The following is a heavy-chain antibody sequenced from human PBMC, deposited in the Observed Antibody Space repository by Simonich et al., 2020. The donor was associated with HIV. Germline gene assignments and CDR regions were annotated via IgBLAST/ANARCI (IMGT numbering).Heavy chain of an antibody. D-gene: IGHD4-17*01. CDR2: INHSGST. Sequence: QVQLQQWGAGLLKPSETLSLTCAVYGGSFRGYYWSWIRQPPGKGLEWIGEINHSGSTNYNPSLKIRVTISVDTSKNQFSLKLSSVTAADTAVYYCARRHPTTVTTPYFDYWGQGTLVTVSS. V-gene: IGHV4-34*01. J-gene: IGHJ4*02. CDR1: GGSFRGYY. CDR3: ARRHPTTVTTPYFDY.